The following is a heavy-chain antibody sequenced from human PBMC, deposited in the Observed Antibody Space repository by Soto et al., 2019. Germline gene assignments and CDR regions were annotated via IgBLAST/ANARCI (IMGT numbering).Heavy chain of an antibody. CDR2: INPIFGTA. Sequence: SVKVSCKASGYTFTSHHMHWVRQVPGQGLDWMGGINPIFGTANYAQKFQGRVTITGDESTSTAYMELSSLRSEDTAVYYCERDGRRGYSYGFFDYWGQGTLVTVSS. J-gene: IGHJ4*02. CDR1: GYTFTSHH. CDR3: ERDGRRGYSYGFFDY. D-gene: IGHD5-18*01. V-gene: IGHV1-69*13.